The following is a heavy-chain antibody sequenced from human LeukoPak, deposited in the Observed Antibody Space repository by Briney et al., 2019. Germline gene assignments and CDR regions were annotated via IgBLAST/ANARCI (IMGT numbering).Heavy chain of an antibody. Sequence: GGSLRLSCAASGFTFSSYVMHWVRQAPGKGLEWVAVISYDGSNKYYADSVKGRFTISRDNSKNTLYLQMNSLRAEDTAVYYCAKAGFVEMATIGFDYWGQGTLVTVSS. CDR2: ISYDGSNK. CDR3: AKAGFVEMATIGFDY. V-gene: IGHV3-30*18. D-gene: IGHD5-24*01. J-gene: IGHJ4*02. CDR1: GFTFSSYV.